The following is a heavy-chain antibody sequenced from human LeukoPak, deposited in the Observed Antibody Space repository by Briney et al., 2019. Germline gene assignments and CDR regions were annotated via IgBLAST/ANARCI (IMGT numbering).Heavy chain of an antibody. CDR2: IYYSGST. CDR1: GGSISSSSYY. CDR3: ARDYRNCYGSGSYRRFDY. D-gene: IGHD3-10*01. J-gene: IGHJ4*02. Sequence: SETLSLTCTVSGGSISSSSYYWGWIRQPPGKGLEWIGSIYYSGSTYYNPSLKSRVTISVDTSKNQFSLKLSSVTAADTAVYYCARDYRNCYGSGSYRRFDYWGQGTLVTVSS. V-gene: IGHV4-39*07.